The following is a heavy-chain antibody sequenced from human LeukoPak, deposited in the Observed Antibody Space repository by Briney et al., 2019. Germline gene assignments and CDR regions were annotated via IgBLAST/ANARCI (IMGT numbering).Heavy chain of an antibody. V-gene: IGHV3-23*01. CDR1: GFTFSSYA. CDR2: ISGSGGST. D-gene: IGHD3-22*01. CDR3: AKDLGYYDSSGYLSFDY. Sequence: PGGSLRLSCAASGFTFSSYAMSWVRQAPGKGLEWVSAISGSGGSTYYADSVKGRFTISRDNPKNTLYLQMNSLRAEDTAVYYCAKDLGYYDSSGYLSFDYWGQGTLVTVSS. J-gene: IGHJ4*02.